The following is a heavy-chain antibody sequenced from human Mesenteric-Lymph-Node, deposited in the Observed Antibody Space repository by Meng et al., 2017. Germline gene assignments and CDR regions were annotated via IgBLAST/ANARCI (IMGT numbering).Heavy chain of an antibody. CDR2: MDYRGST. CDR3: ARGELLWDY. CDR1: GNSISRGDYL. V-gene: IGHV4-30-4*01. J-gene: IGHJ4*02. Sequence: QRQLKQSDPVQVNPSHTLYPSSTYAGNSISRGDYLWSWILQPTGEGRGWISYMDYRGSTFYNPTLKSRVTISVDTYKIQFSLKLISVTAADTVVYVCARGELLWDYWGQGTLVTVSS. D-gene: IGHD2-2*01.